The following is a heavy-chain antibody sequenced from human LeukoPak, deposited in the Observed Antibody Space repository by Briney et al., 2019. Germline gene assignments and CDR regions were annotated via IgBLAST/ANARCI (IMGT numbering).Heavy chain of an antibody. CDR2: ISWNSGSI. CDR3: AKDIMAAADYYYYGMDV. Sequence: GRSLRLSCAASGFTFDDYAMHWVRQAPGKGLEWVSGISWNSGSIGYAGSVKGRFTISRDNAKNSLYLQMNSLRAEDTALYYCAKDIMAAADYYYYGMDVWGQGTTVTVSS. V-gene: IGHV3-9*01. D-gene: IGHD6-13*01. J-gene: IGHJ6*02. CDR1: GFTFDDYA.